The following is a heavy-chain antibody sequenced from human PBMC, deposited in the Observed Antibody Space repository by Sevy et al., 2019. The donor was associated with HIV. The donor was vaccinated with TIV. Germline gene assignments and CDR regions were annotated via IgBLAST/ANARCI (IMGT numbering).Heavy chain of an antibody. CDR1: GFTFSSYN. J-gene: IGHJ6*03. CDR3: ARNSYYYDSSGYYFHYMDV. Sequence: GGSLRLSCAASGFTFSSYNMNWVRQAPGKGLEWVSYISSSTSTIYYADSVKGQFTISRDNARNSLYLQMNSLRDEDTAFYYCARNSYYYDSSGYYFHYMDVWGKGTTVTVSS. D-gene: IGHD3-22*01. V-gene: IGHV3-48*02. CDR2: ISSSTSTI.